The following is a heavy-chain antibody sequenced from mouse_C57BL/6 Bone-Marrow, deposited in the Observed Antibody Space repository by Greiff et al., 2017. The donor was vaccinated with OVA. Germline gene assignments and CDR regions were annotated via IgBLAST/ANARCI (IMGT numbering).Heavy chain of an antibody. Sequence: QVQLKQPGAELVKPGASVKLSCKASGYTFTSYWMHWVKQRPGRGLEWIGRIDPNSGGTKYNEKFKSKATLTVDKPSSTGYMQLSSLTSEDSAVYYCARNNYVDYAMDYWGQGTSVTVSS. CDR2: IDPNSGGT. CDR3: ARNNYVDYAMDY. J-gene: IGHJ4*01. V-gene: IGHV1-72*01. D-gene: IGHD1-3*01. CDR1: GYTFTSYW.